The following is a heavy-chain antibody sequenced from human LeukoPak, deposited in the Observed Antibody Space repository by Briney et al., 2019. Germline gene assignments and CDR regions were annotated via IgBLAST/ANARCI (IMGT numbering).Heavy chain of an antibody. CDR3: ARGGSSGFYNHFDS. Sequence: GGSLRLSCATSALTLSSYAMSWVRQAPGKGLEWVSTISGSGGTTYYADSVKGRVTISRDNSKNTLYLQMKSLRAEDTAVYYCARGGSSGFYNHFDSWGQGTLVTVSS. J-gene: IGHJ4*02. D-gene: IGHD3-22*01. CDR1: ALTLSSYA. V-gene: IGHV3-23*01. CDR2: ISGSGGTT.